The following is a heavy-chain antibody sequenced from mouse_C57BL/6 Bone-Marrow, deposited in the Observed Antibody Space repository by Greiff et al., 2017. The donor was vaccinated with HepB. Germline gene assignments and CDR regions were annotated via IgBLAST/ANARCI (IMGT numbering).Heavy chain of an antibody. CDR3: AREGTIDSFFDD. CDR1: GYTFTDYN. Sequence: VQLQQSGPELVKPGASVKMSCKASGYTFTDYNMHWVKQSHGKSLEWIGYINPNNGGTSYNQKFKGKATLTVNKSSSTAYMELRSLTSEDSAVYYCAREGTIDSFFDDWGQGTTLTVSS. D-gene: IGHD2-4*01. J-gene: IGHJ2*01. CDR2: INPNNGGT. V-gene: IGHV1-22*01.